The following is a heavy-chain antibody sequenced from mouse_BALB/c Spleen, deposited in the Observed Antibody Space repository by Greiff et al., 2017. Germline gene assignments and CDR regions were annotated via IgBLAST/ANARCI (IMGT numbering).Heavy chain of an antibody. J-gene: IGHJ4*01. CDR2: INPNNGGT. CDR3: ARYGNLVRAMDY. V-gene: IGHV1-18*01. D-gene: IGHD2-1*01. CDR1: GYTFTDYN. Sequence: EVQLQQSGPELVKPGASVKIPCKASGYTFTDYNMDWVKQSHGKSLEWIGDINPNNGGTIYNQKFKGKATFTADTSSNTAYMQLSSLTSEDSAVYYCARYGNLVRAMDYWGQGTSVTVSS.